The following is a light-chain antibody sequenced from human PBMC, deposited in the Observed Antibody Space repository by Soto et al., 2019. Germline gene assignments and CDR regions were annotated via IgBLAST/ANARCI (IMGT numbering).Light chain of an antibody. J-gene: IGLJ1*01. V-gene: IGLV2-8*01. Sequence: ALTQPPSASGSPGQSVTISCTGSSSDVGGYNYVSWYQQHPGRAPKLMIYEVSKRPSGVPDRFSGSKSGTSASLAISGLRSEDEADYYCATWDESLSVLYVFGDGTKVTVL. CDR2: EVS. CDR1: SSDVGGYNY. CDR3: ATWDESLSVLYV.